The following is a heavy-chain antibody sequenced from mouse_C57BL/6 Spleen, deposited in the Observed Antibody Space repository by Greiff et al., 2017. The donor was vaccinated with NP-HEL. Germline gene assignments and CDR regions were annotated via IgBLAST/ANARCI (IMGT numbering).Heavy chain of an antibody. CDR1: FSPFTIYF. CDR2: IDPSDSYT. V-gene: IGHV1-50*01. Sequence: QLQQPGAELVPPFSSSPLSFPSSFSPFTIYFIHFLQHSPVQGLEWIGEIDPSDSYTNYNQKFKGKATLTVDTSSSTAYMQLSSLTSEDSAVYYCARGDRVYWGQGTTLTVSS. J-gene: IGHJ2*01. CDR3: ARGDRVY.